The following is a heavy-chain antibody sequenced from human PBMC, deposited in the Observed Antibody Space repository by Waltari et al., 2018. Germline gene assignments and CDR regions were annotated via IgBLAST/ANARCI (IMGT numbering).Heavy chain of an antibody. CDR2: ISYDGSNK. CDR1: GFTFSSYA. J-gene: IGHJ4*02. V-gene: IGHV3-30-3*01. CDR3: ARVPPN. Sequence: QVQLVESGGGVVQPGRSLRLSCAAAGFTFSSYAMHWVSQAPGKGLEWVAVISYDGSNKYYADSVKGRFTISRDNSKNTLYLQMNSLRAEDTAVYYCARVPPNWGQGTLVTVSS.